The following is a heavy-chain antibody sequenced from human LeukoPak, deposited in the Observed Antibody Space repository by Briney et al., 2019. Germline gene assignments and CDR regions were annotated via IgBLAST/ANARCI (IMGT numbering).Heavy chain of an antibody. CDR3: ARHSTPADEYCFDP. CDR2: IFRGGNT. CDR1: GYSITNGFY. V-gene: IGHV4-38-2*01. J-gene: IGHJ5*02. Sequence: KPSETLSLTCAVSGYSITNGFYWGWIRQPPGKGLEWIGSIFRGGNTYYNPSLKSRVTISRDTSKNHFSLKLTSVTAADTAIYYCARHSTPADEYCFDPWGQGTLVTVSS.